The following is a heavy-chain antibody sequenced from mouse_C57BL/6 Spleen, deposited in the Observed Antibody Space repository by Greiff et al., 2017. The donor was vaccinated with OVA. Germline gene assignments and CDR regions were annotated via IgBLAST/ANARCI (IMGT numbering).Heavy chain of an antibody. Sequence: VQLQQPGTELVKPGASVKLSCKASGYTFTSYWMHWVKQRPGQGLEWIGNINPSNGGTNYNEKFKSKATLTVDKSSSTAYMQISSLTSEDSAVYYCARGGLRDYYAMDYWGQGTSVTVSS. J-gene: IGHJ4*01. CDR2: INPSNGGT. V-gene: IGHV1-53*01. D-gene: IGHD2-2*01. CDR3: ARGGLRDYYAMDY. CDR1: GYTFTSYW.